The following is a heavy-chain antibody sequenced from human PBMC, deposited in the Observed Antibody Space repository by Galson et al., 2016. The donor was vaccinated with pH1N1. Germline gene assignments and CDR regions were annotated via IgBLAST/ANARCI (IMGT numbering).Heavy chain of an antibody. CDR1: GYTFVAYY. Sequence: SVKVPCKASGYTFVAYYFHWVRQAPGQGLDWIGVIDPSGGGSIYAQRFQTRVSMTRDTSTSTVYMELSDLKSEDTAVYYCIRDLGRLRDYWGQGTLVTVSS. D-gene: IGHD3-16*01. V-gene: IGHV1-46*03. CDR2: IDPSGGGS. J-gene: IGHJ4*02. CDR3: IRDLGRLRDY.